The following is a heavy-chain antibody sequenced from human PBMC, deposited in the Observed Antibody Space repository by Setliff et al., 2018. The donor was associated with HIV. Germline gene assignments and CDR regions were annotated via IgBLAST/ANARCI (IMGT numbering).Heavy chain of an antibody. CDR1: GYTFTTYA. J-gene: IGHJ6*02. Sequence: GASVKVSCKASGYTFTTYAMHWVRQAPGQRLEWMGWINAGNGNTKYSQKFQGRVTITRDTSASTVYMELSSLRSEDTALYYCAGGAYSYGWDYYNHGMDVWGQGTTVTVSS. V-gene: IGHV1-3*01. D-gene: IGHD5-18*01. CDR2: INAGNGNT. CDR3: AGGAYSYGWDYYNHGMDV.